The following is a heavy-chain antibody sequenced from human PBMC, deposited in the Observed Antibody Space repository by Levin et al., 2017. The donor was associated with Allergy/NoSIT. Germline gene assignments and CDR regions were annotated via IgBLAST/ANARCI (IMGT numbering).Heavy chain of an antibody. V-gene: IGHV3-21*01. J-gene: IGHJ5*02. CDR2: ISSSSSYI. Sequence: GGSLRLSCAASGFTFSSYSMNWVRQAPGKGLEWVSSISSSSSYIYYADSVKGRFTISRDNAKNSLYLQMNSLRAEDTAVYYCAADVVVPAAHSIAFDPWGQGTLVTVSS. D-gene: IGHD2-2*01. CDR3: AADVVVPAAHSIAFDP. CDR1: GFTFSSYS.